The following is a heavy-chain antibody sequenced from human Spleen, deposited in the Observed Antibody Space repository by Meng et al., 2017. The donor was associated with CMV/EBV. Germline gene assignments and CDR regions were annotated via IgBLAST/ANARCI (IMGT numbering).Heavy chain of an antibody. J-gene: IGHJ3*02. Sequence: ESLKISCTVSGGFISSYYWSWIRQPPGKGLEWIGYIYYSGSTNYDPSLKSRVTISVDTSKNQFSLKLSSVTAADTAVYYCARDGSGRYYYGSGSDAFDIWGQGTMVTVSS. CDR1: GGFISSYY. V-gene: IGHV4-59*01. CDR2: IYYSGST. D-gene: IGHD3-10*01. CDR3: ARDGSGRYYYGSGSDAFDI.